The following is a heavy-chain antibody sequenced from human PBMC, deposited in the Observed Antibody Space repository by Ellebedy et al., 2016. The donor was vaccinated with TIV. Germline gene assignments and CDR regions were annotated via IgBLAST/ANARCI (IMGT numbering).Heavy chain of an antibody. CDR2: IFHTGTT. D-gene: IGHD7-27*01. V-gene: IGHV4-4*02. CDR3: ARQGRHWGSGCFDY. J-gene: IGHJ4*02. CDR1: GGSLSSRNW. Sequence: MPSETLSLTCAVSGGSLSSRNWWTWIRQSPGRGLEWIGEIFHTGTTKYNPSLQSRVTISLDKSKNHFSLKLSSVTAADTAVYYCARQGRHWGSGCFDYWGQGTLVTVSS.